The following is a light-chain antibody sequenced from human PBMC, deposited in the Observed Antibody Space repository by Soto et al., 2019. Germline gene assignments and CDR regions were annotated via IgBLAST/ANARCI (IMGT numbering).Light chain of an antibody. CDR2: VNSDGSH. J-gene: IGLJ2*01. Sequence: QSVLTQSPSASASLGASVKLTCTLSSRHNTNAIAWHQQQPKKGPRFLMKVNSDGSHFKGDGIPDRFSGSSSGAERYLTISGLQSEDEADYYCQAWATGIHIFGGGTKLTVL. CDR1: SRHNTNA. CDR3: QAWATGIHI. V-gene: IGLV4-69*01.